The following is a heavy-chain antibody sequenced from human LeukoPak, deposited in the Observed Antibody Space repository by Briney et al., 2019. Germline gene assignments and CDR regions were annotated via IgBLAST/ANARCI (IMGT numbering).Heavy chain of an antibody. CDR3: ARHNGSSGWTDAFDI. CDR2: IYYSGST. D-gene: IGHD6-19*01. J-gene: IGHJ3*02. CDR1: GGSISSYY. Sequence: PSETLSLTCSVSGGSISSYYWSWIRQPPGKGLEWIGYIYYSGSTDYNPSLQSRVTISVDTSKNQLSLKLSSVTAADTAVYYCARHNGSSGWTDAFDIWGQGTMVTVSS. V-gene: IGHV4-59*08.